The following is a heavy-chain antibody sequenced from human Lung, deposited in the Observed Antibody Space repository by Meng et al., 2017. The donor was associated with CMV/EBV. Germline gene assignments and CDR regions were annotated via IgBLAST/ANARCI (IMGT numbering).Heavy chain of an antibody. CDR3: ASKMYYDFWSAYRGTEGVDPFNI. CDR2: ISPNNGAT. Sequence: SVXVSXXASGYTFTDYRMHWVRQAPGQGLEWMGWISPNNGATNYAQKFQGRVTMTRDTSINTAYMELNRLTYDDTAVYYCASKMYYDFWSAYRGTEGVDPFNIWGQGXLVTVSS. CDR1: GYTFTDYR. D-gene: IGHD3-3*01. V-gene: IGHV1-2*02. J-gene: IGHJ3*02.